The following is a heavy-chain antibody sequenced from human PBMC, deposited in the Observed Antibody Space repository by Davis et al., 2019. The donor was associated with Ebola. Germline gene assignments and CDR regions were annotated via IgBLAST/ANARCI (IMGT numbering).Heavy chain of an antibody. Sequence: ASVKVSCKASGYTFTSYDINWVRQATGQGLEWMGWMNPNSGNTGYAQKFQGRVTITRNISISTAYMELTSLRSEDTAVYYCARGGHSSSWFNYWGQGTLVTVSS. CDR1: GYTFTSYD. CDR3: ARGGHSSSWFNY. CDR2: MNPNSGNT. J-gene: IGHJ4*02. V-gene: IGHV1-8*03. D-gene: IGHD6-13*01.